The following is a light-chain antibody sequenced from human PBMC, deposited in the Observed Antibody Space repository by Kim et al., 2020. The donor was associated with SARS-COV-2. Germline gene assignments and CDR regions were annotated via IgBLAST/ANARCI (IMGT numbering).Light chain of an antibody. CDR1: QSVSSY. V-gene: IGKV3-11*01. Sequence: LAPGERATLSCRASQSVSSYLAWYQQKPGQAPRLLIYDASNRATGIPARFSGSGSGTDFTLTISSLEPEDFAVYYCQQRSNWPPYTFGQGSKLEI. CDR2: DAS. J-gene: IGKJ2*01. CDR3: QQRSNWPPYT.